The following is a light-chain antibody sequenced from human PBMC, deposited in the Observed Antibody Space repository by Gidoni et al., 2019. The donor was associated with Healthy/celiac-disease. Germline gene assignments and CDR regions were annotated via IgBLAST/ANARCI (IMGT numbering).Light chain of an antibody. Sequence: EIVLTQSPGTLSLSPGERATLSCRASQSVSSSYLAWHQQKPGQAPRLLIYGASSRATGIPDRFSGSGSGTDFTLTISRLEPEDFAVYYCQKYGSSLYTFGQGTKLEIK. CDR2: GAS. J-gene: IGKJ2*01. V-gene: IGKV3-20*01. CDR1: QSVSSSY. CDR3: QKYGSSLYT.